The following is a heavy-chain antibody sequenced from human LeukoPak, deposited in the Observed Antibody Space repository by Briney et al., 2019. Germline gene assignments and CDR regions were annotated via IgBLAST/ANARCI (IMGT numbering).Heavy chain of an antibody. CDR2: ISWNSGSI. CDR3: AKDYVASYGTSAIDH. D-gene: IGHD5-18*01. CDR1: GFTFDDYA. J-gene: IGHJ4*02. V-gene: IGHV3-9*01. Sequence: PGGSLRLSCAASGFTFDDYAMHWVRQAPGKGLEWVSGISWNSGSIGYADSVKGRFTISRDNAKNSLFLQMNSLRAEDTALYYCAKDYVASYGTSAIDHWGQGTMVSV.